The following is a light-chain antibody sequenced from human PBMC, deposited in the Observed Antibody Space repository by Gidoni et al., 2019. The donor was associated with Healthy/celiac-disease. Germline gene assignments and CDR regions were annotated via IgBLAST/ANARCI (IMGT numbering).Light chain of an antibody. Sequence: EIVMTQSPATLSVSPGERATLSCRASQSVSSNLAWYQQKPGQAPRLLIYGASTRATGIPARFSGSGYGTEVTLTISSLQAEDFAVYYCQQYNNWTPLTFGGGTKVEIK. CDR3: QQYNNWTPLT. V-gene: IGKV3-15*01. J-gene: IGKJ4*01. CDR1: QSVSSN. CDR2: GAS.